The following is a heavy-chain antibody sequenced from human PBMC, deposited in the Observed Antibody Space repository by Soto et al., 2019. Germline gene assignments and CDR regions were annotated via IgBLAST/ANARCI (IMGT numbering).Heavy chain of an antibody. CDR1: GDSVSSNSAA. V-gene: IGHV6-1*01. CDR2: TSYRSKWYN. CDR3: ASSDSSGFVFDY. Sequence: SQTLSLTCDISGDSVSSNSAAWNWIRQSPSRGLEWLGRTSYRSKWYNDYAVSVKSRITINPDTPKNQFSLQLNSVTPEDTALYFCASSDSSGFVFDYWGQGTLVTVSS. D-gene: IGHD3-22*01. J-gene: IGHJ4*02.